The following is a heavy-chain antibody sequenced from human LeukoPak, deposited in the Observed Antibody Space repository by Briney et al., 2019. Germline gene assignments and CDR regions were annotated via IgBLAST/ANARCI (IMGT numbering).Heavy chain of an antibody. Sequence: GGSLRLSCAASRFTFSSYAMSWVRQAPGKGLEGVSAISGSGGSTYYADSVKGQFIISRDNSKNTLYLQMNSLRAEDTAVYYCAKDPGILRFDYWGQGTLVTVSS. CDR3: AKDPGILRFDY. CDR1: RFTFSSYA. D-gene: IGHD2-15*01. V-gene: IGHV3-23*01. J-gene: IGHJ4*02. CDR2: ISGSGGST.